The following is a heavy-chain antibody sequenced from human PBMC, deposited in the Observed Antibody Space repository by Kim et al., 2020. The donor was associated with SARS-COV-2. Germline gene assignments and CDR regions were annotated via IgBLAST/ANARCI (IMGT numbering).Heavy chain of an antibody. J-gene: IGHJ6*02. V-gene: IGHV4-34*01. D-gene: IGHD2-15*01. CDR1: GGSFSGYY. CDR2: INHSGST. CDR3: ARGPRGGSSRYYYYYYGMDV. Sequence: SETLSLTCAVYGGSFSGYYWSWIRQPPGKGLEWIGEINHSGSTNYNPSLKSRVTISVDTSKNQFSLKLSSVTAADTSVYYCARGPRGGSSRYYYYYYGMDVWGQGTTVTVSS.